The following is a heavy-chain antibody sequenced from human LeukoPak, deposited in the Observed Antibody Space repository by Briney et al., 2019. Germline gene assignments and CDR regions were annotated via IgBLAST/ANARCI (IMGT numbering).Heavy chain of an antibody. CDR3: ARVSAYYDFWSAQGAFDI. D-gene: IGHD3-3*01. V-gene: IGHV4-61*10. CDR2: IYYSGST. J-gene: IGHJ3*02. Sequence: SETLSLTCTVSGGSISSGSYYWSWIRQPAGKGLEWIGYIYYSGSTNYNPSLKSRVTISVDTSKNQFSLKLSSVTAADTAVYYCARVSAYYDFWSAQGAFDIWGQGTMVTVSS. CDR1: GGSISSGSYY.